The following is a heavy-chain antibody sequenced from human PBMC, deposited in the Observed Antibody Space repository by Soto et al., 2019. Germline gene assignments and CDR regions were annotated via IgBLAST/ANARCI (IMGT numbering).Heavy chain of an antibody. V-gene: IGHV4-59*01. J-gene: IGHJ6*03. CDR1: GGSISSYY. Sequence: SETLSLTCTVSGGSISSYYWSWIRQPPGKGLEWIGYIYYSGSTNYNPSLKSRVTISVDTSKNQFSPKLSSVTAADTAVYYCARIPPAAKRYYYYMDVRGKRTTVTVSS. D-gene: IGHD2-2*01. CDR3: ARIPPAAKRYYYYMDV. CDR2: IYYSGST.